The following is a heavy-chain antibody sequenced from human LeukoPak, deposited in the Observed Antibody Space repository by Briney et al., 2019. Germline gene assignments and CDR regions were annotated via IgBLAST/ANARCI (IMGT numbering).Heavy chain of an antibody. V-gene: IGHV3-23*01. D-gene: IGHD3-22*01. CDR3: ARDPNYYDSSGPTYYYYGMDV. CDR2: ISGSGGST. CDR1: GFTFSSYA. J-gene: IGHJ6*02. Sequence: GGSLRLSCAASGFTFSSYAMSWVRQAPGKGLEWVSAISGSGGSTYYADSVKGRFTISRDNSKNTLYLQMNSLRAEDTAVYYCARDPNYYDSSGPTYYYYGMDVWGQGTTVTVS.